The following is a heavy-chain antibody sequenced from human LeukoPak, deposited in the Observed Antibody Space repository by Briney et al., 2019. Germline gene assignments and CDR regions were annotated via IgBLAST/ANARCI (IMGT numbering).Heavy chain of an antibody. Sequence: PSETLSLTCAVYGGSFSGYYWSWIRQPPGKGLEWIGEINHSGSTNYNPSLKSRVTISVDTSTNQFSLKLSSVNAAHTAVYYCASTQLRGVMNYTLFDYWGQGTLVTVYS. CDR1: GGSFSGYY. CDR3: ASTQLRGVMNYTLFDY. V-gene: IGHV4-34*01. D-gene: IGHD3-3*01. CDR2: INHSGST. J-gene: IGHJ4*02.